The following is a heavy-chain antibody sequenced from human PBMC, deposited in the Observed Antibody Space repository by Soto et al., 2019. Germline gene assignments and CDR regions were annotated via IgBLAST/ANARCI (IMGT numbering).Heavy chain of an antibody. CDR3: ARDSPVEFGVVVYYYYYYYMDV. J-gene: IGHJ6*03. Sequence: GGSLRLSCAASGFTFSSYWMSWVRQAPGKGLEWVANIKQDGSEKYYVDSVKGRFTISRDNAKNSLYLQMNSLRAEDTAVYYCARDSPVEFGVVVYYYYYYYMDVWGKGTTVTVSS. V-gene: IGHV3-7*01. CDR2: IKQDGSEK. CDR1: GFTFSSYW. D-gene: IGHD3-3*01.